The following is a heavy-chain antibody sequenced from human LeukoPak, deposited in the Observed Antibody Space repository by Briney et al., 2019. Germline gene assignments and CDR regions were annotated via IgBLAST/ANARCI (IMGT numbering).Heavy chain of an antibody. D-gene: IGHD3-22*01. CDR2: ISSSGSTI. Sequence: PGGSLRLSGAASGFTFSRSEMNWVRQAPGKGLEWVSYISSSGSTIYYADSVKGRFTFSRDNAKNSLYLQMNSLRAEDTAVYYCERAGYYYDSSGYYSSNALDIWGQGTMVTVSS. V-gene: IGHV3-48*03. CDR1: GFTFSRSE. CDR3: ERAGYYYDSSGYYSSNALDI. J-gene: IGHJ3*02.